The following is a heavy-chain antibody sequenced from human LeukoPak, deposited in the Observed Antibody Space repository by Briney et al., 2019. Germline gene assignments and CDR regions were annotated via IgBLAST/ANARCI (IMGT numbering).Heavy chain of an antibody. CDR1: YY. V-gene: IGHV4-59*12. CDR2: IYYSGST. Sequence: YYWSXIRQPPGKGXEWIGYIYYSGSTNYNPSLKSRVAISVDTSKNQFTLKLSSVTAADTAVYYCARVRLRWKNSNGAHFDIWGQGTMVTVSS. J-gene: IGHJ3*02. D-gene: IGHD4-17*01. CDR3: ARVRLRWKNSNGAHFDI.